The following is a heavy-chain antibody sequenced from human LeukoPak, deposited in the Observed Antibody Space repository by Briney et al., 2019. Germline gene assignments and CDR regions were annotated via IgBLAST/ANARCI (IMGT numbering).Heavy chain of an antibody. J-gene: IGHJ6*02. V-gene: IGHV4-59*01. CDR1: GGSISSYY. CDR2: INYSGRT. CDR3: ARDMEVGQSGGSSWFYYYGMDV. D-gene: IGHD6-13*01. Sequence: SETLSLTCTVSGGSISSYYWSWIRQPPGKGLEGIGYINYSGRTNYNPSLKSRVTISVDTSKNQFSLKLSSVTAADTAVYYCARDMEVGQSGGSSWFYYYGMDVWGQGTTVTVSS.